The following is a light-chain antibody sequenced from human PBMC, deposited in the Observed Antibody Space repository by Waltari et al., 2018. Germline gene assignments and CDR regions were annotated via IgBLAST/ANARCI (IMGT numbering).Light chain of an antibody. CDR3: QQSYTMGYT. Sequence: DIQMTQSPSSLSASVGDRVTITCRSSQTVIVFLNWYQKPPGKAPKLLIYAASRLKRGGPSRFSGSGSGTDFTLSISSLQPEDFATYYCQQSYTMGYTFGQGTKLEIK. J-gene: IGKJ2*01. CDR1: QTVIVF. CDR2: AAS. V-gene: IGKV1-39*01.